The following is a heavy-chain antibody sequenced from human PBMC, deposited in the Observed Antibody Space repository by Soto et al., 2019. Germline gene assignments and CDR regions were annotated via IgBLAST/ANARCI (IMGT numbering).Heavy chain of an antibody. J-gene: IGHJ4*02. CDR2: ISSTTNYI. CDR1: GFTLTSYS. Sequence: EVQLVESGGGLVKPGGSLRLSFAASGFTLTSYSRNWVRQAPGKGLEWVSSISSTTNYIYYGDSMKGRFTISRDNAKNSLYLEMNSLRAEDTAVYYCARESEDLTSNFDYWGQGTLVTVSS. CDR3: ARESEDLTSNFDY. V-gene: IGHV3-21*06.